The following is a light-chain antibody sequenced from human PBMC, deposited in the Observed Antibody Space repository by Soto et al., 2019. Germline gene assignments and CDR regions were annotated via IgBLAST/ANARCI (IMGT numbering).Light chain of an antibody. V-gene: IGLV3-21*01. CDR2: SDT. J-gene: IGLJ2*01. CDR3: QVWDSGSAHVV. CDR1: DIGSKG. Sequence: SYELTQPPSVSVAPGKTASMSCGGNDIGSKGVHWYQQKPGQAPVLVIYSDTDLPPVITERFSGSNSANLATLTISRVEAGDEADYYCQVWDSGSAHVVFGGGTKDTVL.